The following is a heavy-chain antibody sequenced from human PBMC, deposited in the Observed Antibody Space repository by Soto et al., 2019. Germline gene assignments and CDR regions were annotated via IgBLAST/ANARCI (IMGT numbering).Heavy chain of an antibody. J-gene: IGHJ4*02. CDR2: ISGDGFYV. CDR3: ARRPDFFDY. V-gene: IGHV3-23*01. Sequence: GGSLRLSCADSGSTFNNFAMAWVRQAPGKGLEWVSAISGDGFYVYYADSVKGRFTISRDNSKNTLYLQMNSLRVDDTAVYYCARRPDFFDYWGPGTLVTVSS. D-gene: IGHD2-21*01. CDR1: GSTFNNFA.